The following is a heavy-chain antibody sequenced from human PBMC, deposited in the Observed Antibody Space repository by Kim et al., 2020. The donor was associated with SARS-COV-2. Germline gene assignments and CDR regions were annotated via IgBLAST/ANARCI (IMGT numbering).Heavy chain of an antibody. V-gene: IGHV6-1*01. Sequence: VSVKSRITINPDTSKNQFSLQLNSVTPEDTAVYYCARGDIVATITDAFDIWGQGTMVTVSS. D-gene: IGHD5-12*01. CDR3: ARGDIVATITDAFDI. J-gene: IGHJ3*02.